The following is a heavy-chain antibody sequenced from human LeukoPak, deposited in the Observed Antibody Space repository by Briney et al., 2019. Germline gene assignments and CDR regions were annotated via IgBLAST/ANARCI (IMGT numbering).Heavy chain of an antibody. Sequence: PSETLPLTCTVSGGSISSYYWSWIRQPAGKGLEWIGRIYTSGSTNYNPSLKSRVTMSVDTSKNQFSLKLSSVTAADTAVYYCASTVTAPIDAFDIWGQGTMVTVSS. D-gene: IGHD4-11*01. V-gene: IGHV4-4*07. CDR1: GGSISSYY. CDR3: ASTVTAPIDAFDI. CDR2: IYTSGST. J-gene: IGHJ3*02.